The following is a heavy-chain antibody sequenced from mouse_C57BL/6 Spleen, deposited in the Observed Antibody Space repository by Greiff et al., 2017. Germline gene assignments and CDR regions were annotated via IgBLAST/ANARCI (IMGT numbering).Heavy chain of an antibody. Sequence: QVQLKQSGTELVKPGASVKLSCKASGYTFTSYWMHWVKQRPGQGLEWIGNINPSNGGTNYNEKFKSKATLTVDKSSSTAYMQLSSLTSEDSAVYYCARGDGSSPYYFDYWGQGTTLTVSS. J-gene: IGHJ2*01. CDR2: INPSNGGT. CDR3: ARGDGSSPYYFDY. V-gene: IGHV1-53*01. D-gene: IGHD1-1*01. CDR1: GYTFTSYW.